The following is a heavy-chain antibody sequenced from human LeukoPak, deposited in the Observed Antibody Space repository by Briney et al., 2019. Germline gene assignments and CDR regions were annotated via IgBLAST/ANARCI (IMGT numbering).Heavy chain of an antibody. CDR2: IKQDGSEK. J-gene: IGHJ4*02. CDR3: ARDPAPTYYYDSSGSHLVHFPFDY. Sequence: GGSLRLSCAASGFTFSNYWMNWVRQAPGKGLEWVANIKQDGSEKYYVDSVKGRFTISRDNAKNSLYLQMNSLRAEDTAVYYCARDPAPTYYYDSSGSHLVHFPFDYWGQGTLVTVSS. D-gene: IGHD3-22*01. CDR1: GFTFSNYW. V-gene: IGHV3-7*01.